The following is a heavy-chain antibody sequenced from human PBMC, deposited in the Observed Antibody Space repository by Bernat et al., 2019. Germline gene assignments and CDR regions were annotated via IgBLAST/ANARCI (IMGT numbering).Heavy chain of an antibody. CDR1: GGSISSGGYY. V-gene: IGHV4-31*03. CDR3: ARVNRDYYYGSGSYYNWFDP. D-gene: IGHD3-10*01. CDR2: IYYSGST. Sequence: QVQLQESGPGLVKPSQTLSLTCTVSGGSISSGGYYWSWIRQHPGKGLEWIGYIYYSGSTYYNPSLKSRVTIIVDTSKNQFSLKLRSVTAADTAVYYCARVNRDYYYGSGSYYNWFDPWGQGTLVTVSS. J-gene: IGHJ5*02.